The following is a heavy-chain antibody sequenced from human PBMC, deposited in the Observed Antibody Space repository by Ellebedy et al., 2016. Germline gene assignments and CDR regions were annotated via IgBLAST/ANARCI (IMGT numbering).Heavy chain of an antibody. V-gene: IGHV3-48*01. CDR3: VRGTDYAFDY. D-gene: IGHD1-26*01. Sequence: GESLKISXAASGFTFSSYSMNWVRQAPGKGLESVSYISTRSSPIYYADSVKGRFTISRDNAKNSLYVQMNSLRAEDTAVYYCVRGTDYAFDYWGQGTLVTVSS. CDR1: GFTFSSYS. CDR2: ISTRSSPI. J-gene: IGHJ4*02.